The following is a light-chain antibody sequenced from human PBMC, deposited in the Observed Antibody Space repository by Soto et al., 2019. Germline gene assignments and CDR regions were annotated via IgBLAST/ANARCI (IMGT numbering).Light chain of an antibody. J-gene: IGKJ5*01. V-gene: IGKV3-11*01. CDR1: QSVSSY. Sequence: EIVLTQSPATLSLSPGERATLSCRSSQSVSSYLAWYQQEPGQAPRLLIYDASSRATGIPDRFSGGGSGTDFTLTIDNLEPEDFAIYYCQQRSNWPPITFGQGTRLEIK. CDR2: DAS. CDR3: QQRSNWPPIT.